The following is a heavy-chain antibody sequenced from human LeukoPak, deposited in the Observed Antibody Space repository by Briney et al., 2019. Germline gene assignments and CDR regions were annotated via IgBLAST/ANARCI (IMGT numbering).Heavy chain of an antibody. Sequence: ASVKVSCKASGYTFTGYYMHWARQAPGQGLEWMGRINPNSGGTNYAQKFQGRVTMTRDTSISTAYMELSRLRSDDTAVYYCASAGYGSSWYGAFDIWGQGTMVTVSS. V-gene: IGHV1-2*06. CDR2: INPNSGGT. J-gene: IGHJ3*02. CDR3: ASAGYGSSWYGAFDI. CDR1: GYTFTGYY. D-gene: IGHD6-13*01.